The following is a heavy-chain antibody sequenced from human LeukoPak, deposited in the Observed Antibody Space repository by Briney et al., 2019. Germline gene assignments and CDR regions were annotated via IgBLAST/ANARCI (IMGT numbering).Heavy chain of an antibody. Sequence: GVSLRLSCAASGFTFSTYWMAWVRQDPGKGPGWVANIKRDGSEKYYVESVKGRFTISRDNAKNSLFLQMNSLTAEDTSIYYCARDSSGNLDYWGQGALVTVSS. CDR3: ARDSSGNLDY. D-gene: IGHD1-26*01. V-gene: IGHV3-7*01. CDR1: GFTFSTYW. CDR2: IKRDGSEK. J-gene: IGHJ4*02.